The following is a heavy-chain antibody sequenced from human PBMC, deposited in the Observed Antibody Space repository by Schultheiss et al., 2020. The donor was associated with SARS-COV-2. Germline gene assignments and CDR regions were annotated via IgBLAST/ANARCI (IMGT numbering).Heavy chain of an antibody. J-gene: IGHJ4*02. CDR1: GFTFSSYW. D-gene: IGHD1-14*01. CDR2: INNDGSVT. CDR3: ATYGNGDFDT. V-gene: IGHV3-74*01. Sequence: GGSLRLSCAASGFTFSSYWMHWVRQAPGKGLVWVSRINNDGSVTNYADSVKGRFTISRDNAQNTVYLQMNSLRADDTAVYYCATYGNGDFDTWGQGALVTVSS.